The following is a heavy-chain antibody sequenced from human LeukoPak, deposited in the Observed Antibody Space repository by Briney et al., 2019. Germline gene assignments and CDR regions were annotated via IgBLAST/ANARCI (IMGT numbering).Heavy chain of an antibody. D-gene: IGHD2-2*01. J-gene: IGHJ6*02. Sequence: ASVKVSCKVSGYTFINYAIHWVRQAPGQGLEWMGWINPNSGGTNYAQKFQGWVTMTRDTSISTAYMELSRLRSDDTAVYYCARDKGQYCSSTSCYANYYYYGMDVWGQGTTVTVSS. CDR2: INPNSGGT. CDR1: GYTFINYA. CDR3: ARDKGQYCSSTSCYANYYYYGMDV. V-gene: IGHV1-2*04.